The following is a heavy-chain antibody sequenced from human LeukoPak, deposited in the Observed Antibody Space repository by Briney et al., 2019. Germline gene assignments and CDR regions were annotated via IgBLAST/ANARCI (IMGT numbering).Heavy chain of an antibody. CDR3: ARDGGSVVVPAAILDY. CDR2: ISSSSSYI. V-gene: IGHV3-21*01. Sequence: GGSLRLSCAASGFTFSSYSMNWVRQAPGKGLEWVSSISSSSSYIYYADSVKGRFTISRDNAKNSLYLQMNSLRAEDTAGYYCARDGGSVVVPAAILDYWGQGTLVTVSS. J-gene: IGHJ4*02. D-gene: IGHD2-2*01. CDR1: GFTFSSYS.